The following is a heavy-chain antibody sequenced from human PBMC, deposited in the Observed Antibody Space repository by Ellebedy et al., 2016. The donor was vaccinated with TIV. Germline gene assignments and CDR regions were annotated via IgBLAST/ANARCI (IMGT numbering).Heavy chain of an antibody. J-gene: IGHJ4*02. CDR2: INPSDGDT. CDR1: GYTFTSYY. CDR3: ARTPRIAARYPYEY. V-gene: IGHV1-46*01. D-gene: IGHD6-6*01. Sequence: ASVKVSXXASGYTFTSYYLHWVRQAPGHRLEWMGIINPSDGDTRYAQKFQGRVTMTRDTSTSRVYMELSSLRSDDAAVYYCARTPRIAARYPYEYWGQGTLVTVSS.